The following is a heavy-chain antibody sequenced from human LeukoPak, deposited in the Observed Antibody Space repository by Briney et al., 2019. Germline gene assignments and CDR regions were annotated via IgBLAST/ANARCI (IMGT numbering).Heavy chain of an antibody. CDR2: ISSSSSYI. Sequence: GGSLRLSCAASGFTFSSYSMNWVRQAPGKGLEWVSSISSSSSYIYYADSVKGRFTISRDNAKNSLYLQMNSLRAEDTAVYSCARDEGSGYYGYWGQGTLVTVSS. D-gene: IGHD3-22*01. J-gene: IGHJ4*02. V-gene: IGHV3-21*01. CDR1: GFTFSSYS. CDR3: ARDEGSGYYGY.